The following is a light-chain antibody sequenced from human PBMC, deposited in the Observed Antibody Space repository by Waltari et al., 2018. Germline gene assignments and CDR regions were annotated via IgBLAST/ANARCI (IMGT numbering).Light chain of an antibody. CDR3: QQYNNWPLYT. Sequence: EALMTQSPVTLSVSPGDRATLPCRASPSVSNNLAWFQQTPGHAPSLLIYDASTRATGVPARFSGSGSGTEFTLTISSLQTEDFAVYYCQQYNNWPLYTFGQGTKLEIK. CDR1: PSVSNN. CDR2: DAS. V-gene: IGKV3-15*01. J-gene: IGKJ2*01.